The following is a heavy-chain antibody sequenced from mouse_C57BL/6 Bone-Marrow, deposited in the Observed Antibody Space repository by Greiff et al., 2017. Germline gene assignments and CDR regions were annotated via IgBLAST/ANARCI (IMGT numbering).Heavy chain of an antibody. V-gene: IGHV1-7*01. CDR2: INPSSGYT. D-gene: IGHD2-3*01. CDR3: AKFRGYYVLGYFDV. Sequence: QVQLQQSGAELAKPGASVKLSCKASCYTFTSYWLHLVKKRPGQGLEWIRYINPSSGYTYYNQKFQDKATLTAYKSSSTAYMQLSSLTYEDSAVYYGAKFRGYYVLGYFDVWGTGTTVTVSS. J-gene: IGHJ1*03. CDR1: CYTFTSYW.